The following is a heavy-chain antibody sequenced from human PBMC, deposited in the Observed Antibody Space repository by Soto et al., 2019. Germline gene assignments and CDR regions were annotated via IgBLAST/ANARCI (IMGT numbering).Heavy chain of an antibody. V-gene: IGHV4-4*02. Sequence: SETLCLTCSVPGGSISGSSWWSWIRQSPGKGLEWIGEIYHSGSTNYNPSLKSRVSISVDTSKNQFSLEIYSVTASDTAIYYCARDPGRAVALDWGEGTLVTVSS. CDR2: IYHSGST. CDR3: ARDPGRAVALD. J-gene: IGHJ4*02. CDR1: GGSISGSSW. D-gene: IGHD6-19*01.